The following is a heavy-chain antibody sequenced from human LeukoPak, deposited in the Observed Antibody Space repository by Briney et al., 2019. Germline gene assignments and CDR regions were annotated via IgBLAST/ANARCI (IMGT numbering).Heavy chain of an antibody. CDR2: INPSGGST. D-gene: IGHD5-18*01. CDR1: GYTFTSYY. CDR3: ARELVGYSYGPNWFDP. Sequence: ASVKVSCKESGYTFTSYYMHWVRQAPGQGLEWMGIINPSGGSTSYAQKFQGRVTMTRDTSTSTVYMELSSLRSEDTAVYYCARELVGYSYGPNWFDPWGQGTLVTVSS. V-gene: IGHV1-46*01. J-gene: IGHJ5*02.